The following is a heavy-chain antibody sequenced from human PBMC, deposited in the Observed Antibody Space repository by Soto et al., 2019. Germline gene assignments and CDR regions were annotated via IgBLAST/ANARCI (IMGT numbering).Heavy chain of an antibody. CDR3: ARDPTTISSSLGS. CDR1: GVTFSSYV. Sequence: GGSLRLSCAASGVTFSSYVMHWVRQAPGTGLEWVAVMSYDGSNKYYADSVKGRFTISRDNSKNTLYLQMNSPRSEDTAGYYCARDPTTISSSLGSWGQGTLVTVSS. V-gene: IGHV3-30-3*01. CDR2: MSYDGSNK. D-gene: IGHD6-6*01. J-gene: IGHJ4*02.